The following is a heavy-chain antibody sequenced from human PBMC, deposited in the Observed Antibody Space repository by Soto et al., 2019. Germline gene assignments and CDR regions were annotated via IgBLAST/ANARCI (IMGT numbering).Heavy chain of an antibody. Sequence: SETLSLTCTVSGASMNRYHWSWIRQPAGKGLEWIGHIHSSGSTNYNPSLKSRVTMSVDTSKNQFSLRLMSLTAADTAVYYCARDQGVAAAGMTWVDPWGQGSLVTVSS. D-gene: IGHD6-13*01. CDR3: ARDQGVAAAGMTWVDP. J-gene: IGHJ5*02. V-gene: IGHV4-4*07. CDR1: GASMNRYH. CDR2: IHSSGST.